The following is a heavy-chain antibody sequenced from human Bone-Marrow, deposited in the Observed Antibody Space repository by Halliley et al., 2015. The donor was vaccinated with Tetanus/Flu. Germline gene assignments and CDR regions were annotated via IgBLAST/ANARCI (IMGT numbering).Heavy chain of an antibody. V-gene: IGHV4-59*08. Sequence: TLSLTCTVSGDSISSYYWSWIRQPPGKGLEWIGYIYYSGNTNYNPSLKTRVTLSVDTSKKQFSLKLTSVTAADTAVYYCARHCSGNSCYTDAFDIWGQGTVVTVSS. CDR3: ARHCSGNSCYTDAFDI. CDR2: IYYSGNT. D-gene: IGHD2-15*01. J-gene: IGHJ3*02. CDR1: GDSISSYY.